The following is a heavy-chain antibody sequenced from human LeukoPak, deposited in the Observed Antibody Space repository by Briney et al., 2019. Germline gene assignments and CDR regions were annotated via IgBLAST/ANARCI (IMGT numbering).Heavy chain of an antibody. CDR1: GFTFNTYA. CDR3: AKDLDYGDYFGLDY. J-gene: IGHJ4*02. V-gene: IGHV3-23*01. Sequence: AGGSLRLSCAASGFTFNTYAMSWVRQAPGKGLEWVSAISGSGGSTYYADSVKGRFTISRDNSKNTLYLQMNSLRAEDTAVYYCAKDLDYGDYFGLDYWGQGTLVTVSS. D-gene: IGHD4-17*01. CDR2: ISGSGGST.